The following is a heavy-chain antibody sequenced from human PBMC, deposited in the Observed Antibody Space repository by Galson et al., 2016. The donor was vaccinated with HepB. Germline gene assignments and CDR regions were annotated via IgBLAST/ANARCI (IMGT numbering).Heavy chain of an antibody. V-gene: IGHV6-1*01. Sequence: CAISGDSVSSNSATWNWIRQSPSRGLEWLGRTYYRSKWFSDYAMSMKGRITINPDTSKNQFSLQLDSVTPEDTGVYYCAKVHDTNWQDPTEDHFFDYWGQGTLVTVSS. CDR3: AKVHDTNWQDPTEDHFFDY. J-gene: IGHJ4*02. D-gene: IGHD1-1*01. CDR2: TYYRSKWFS. CDR1: GDSVSSNSAT.